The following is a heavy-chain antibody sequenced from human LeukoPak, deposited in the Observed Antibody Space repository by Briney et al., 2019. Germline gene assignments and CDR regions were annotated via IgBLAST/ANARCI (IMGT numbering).Heavy chain of an antibody. CDR1: GGSISSYY. Sequence: SETLSLTCTVSGGSISSYYWSWIRQPAGKGLEWIGSSYYSGSTYYNPSLKSRVTISVDTSKNQFSLKLSSVTAPDTAVYYCARVKPLEYYDPPHNYFDYWGQGTLVTVSS. CDR2: SYYSGST. J-gene: IGHJ4*02. V-gene: IGHV4-4*07. D-gene: IGHD2/OR15-2a*01. CDR3: ARVKPLEYYDPPHNYFDY.